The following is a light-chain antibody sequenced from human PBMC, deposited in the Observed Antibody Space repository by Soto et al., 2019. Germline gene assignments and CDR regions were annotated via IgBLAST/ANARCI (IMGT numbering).Light chain of an antibody. CDR2: GAS. J-gene: IGKJ1*01. CDR1: QSVSSSY. CDR3: QQYGNSPWT. Sequence: EIVLTQSPSTLSLSPGEGITLSCRASQSVSSSYLAWYQQIPGRAPRLLIYGASTRATGIPDKFTGSGSGTDFTLTINRLEPEDFAVYYCQQYGNSPWTFSQGTKVEVK. V-gene: IGKV3-20*01.